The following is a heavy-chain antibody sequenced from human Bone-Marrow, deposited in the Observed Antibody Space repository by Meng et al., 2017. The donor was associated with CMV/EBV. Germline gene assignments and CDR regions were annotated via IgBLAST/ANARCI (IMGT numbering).Heavy chain of an antibody. Sequence: GESLKISCAASGFTFSSYAMHWVRQAPGKGLEWVAVISYDGSNKYYADSVKGRFTISGDNSKDTFYLQMNSLRTEDTALYYCAREYGSLRSYYFYGMDVWGQGTTVTVSS. CDR1: GFTFSSYA. D-gene: IGHD4-17*01. CDR2: ISYDGSNK. J-gene: IGHJ6*02. V-gene: IGHV3-30-3*01. CDR3: AREYGSLRSYYFYGMDV.